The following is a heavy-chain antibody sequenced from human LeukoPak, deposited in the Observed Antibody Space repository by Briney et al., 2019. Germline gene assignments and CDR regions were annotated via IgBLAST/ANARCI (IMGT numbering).Heavy chain of an antibody. CDR3: VPRYFDSSGFYYGY. CDR2: IKQDGSEK. D-gene: IGHD3-22*01. CDR1: GFSLSSYW. Sequence: GGSLRLSCVAYGFSLSSYWMSWARQAPGKGLEWVANIKQDGSEKDYVDSVKGRFTISRDNAKNSLYLQMNSLRGEDTAVYYCVPRYFDSSGFYYGYWGQGTLVTVSS. J-gene: IGHJ4*02. V-gene: IGHV3-7*01.